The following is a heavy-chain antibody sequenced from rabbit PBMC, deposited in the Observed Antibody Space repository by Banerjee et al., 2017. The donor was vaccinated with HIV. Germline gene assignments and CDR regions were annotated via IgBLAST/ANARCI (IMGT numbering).Heavy chain of an antibody. CDR3: ARSLWSYGDNHNAL. J-gene: IGHJ6*01. CDR1: GFDFSTNT. CDR2: ISTSSGGT. V-gene: IGHV1S45*01. Sequence: QEQLVESGGGLVQPEGSLTLTCKASGFDFSTNTMCWVRQAPGKGLEWIACISTSSGGTDYASWAKGRFTISKTSSTTVTLQMTSLTAADTATYFCARSLWSYGDNHNALWGPGTLVTVS. D-gene: IGHD5-1*01.